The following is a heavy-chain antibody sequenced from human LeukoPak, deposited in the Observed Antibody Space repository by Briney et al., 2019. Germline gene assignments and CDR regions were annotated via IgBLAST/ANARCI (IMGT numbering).Heavy chain of an antibody. D-gene: IGHD6-13*01. CDR2: ISGSGGST. J-gene: IGHJ4*02. CDR1: GFILRSYA. Sequence: GGSLRLSCAASGFILRSYAMSWVRQAPGKGLEWVSAISGSGGSTYYAGSVRGRFTISRDNSKNTLYVQMNSLRVEDTAVYYCAKGSIAAHDAKTTLDYWGQGTLVTVSS. CDR3: AKGSIAAHDAKTTLDY. V-gene: IGHV3-23*01.